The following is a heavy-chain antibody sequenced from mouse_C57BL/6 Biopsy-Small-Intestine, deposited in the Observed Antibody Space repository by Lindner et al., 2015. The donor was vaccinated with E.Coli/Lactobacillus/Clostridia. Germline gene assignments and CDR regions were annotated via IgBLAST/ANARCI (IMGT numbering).Heavy chain of an antibody. V-gene: IGHV1S45*01. CDR1: GYTFTNYL. J-gene: IGHJ3*01. Sequence: SVKVSCKASGYTFTNYLMHWVRQAPGQRLEWMGWSNPVNGDTRYSQEFQGRVIFTWDTSASTAYMELSSLRSEDRAVYYCARGLSHGSYWTALDYWGQGSLVSVS. CDR2: SNPVNGDT. CDR3: ARGLSHGSYWTALDY. D-gene: IGHD6-1*01.